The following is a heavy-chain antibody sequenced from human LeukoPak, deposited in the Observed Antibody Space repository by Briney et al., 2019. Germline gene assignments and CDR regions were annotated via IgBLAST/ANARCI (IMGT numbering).Heavy chain of an antibody. J-gene: IGHJ3*02. CDR1: GFTFSSYG. CDR2: IRYDGSNK. CDR3: DEQVWEGYCSGGSCHDAFDI. D-gene: IGHD2-15*01. Sequence: RPGGSLRLSCAASGFTFSSYGMHWVRQAPGKGLEWVAFIRYDGSNKYYADSVKGRFTISRDNSKNTLYLQMNSLRAEDTAVYYCDEQVWEGYCSGGSCHDAFDIWGQGTMVTVSS. V-gene: IGHV3-30*02.